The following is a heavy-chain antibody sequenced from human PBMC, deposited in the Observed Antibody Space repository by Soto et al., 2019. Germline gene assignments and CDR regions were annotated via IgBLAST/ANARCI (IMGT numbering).Heavy chain of an antibody. Sequence: QEQLVESGGDVVQPGRSLTLSCAASGFTFSANAMHWVRQAPGKGLEWVAVIAYDGTIKIYRDSVKGRFTISRDDSKSTLYLQMNHLRPEDTAVYYWARNKIKGAPDYLDSWGQGTLVTVSS. J-gene: IGHJ4*02. CDR3: ARNKIKGAPDYLDS. CDR2: IAYDGTIK. CDR1: GFTFSANA. V-gene: IGHV3-30-3*01. D-gene: IGHD1-26*01.